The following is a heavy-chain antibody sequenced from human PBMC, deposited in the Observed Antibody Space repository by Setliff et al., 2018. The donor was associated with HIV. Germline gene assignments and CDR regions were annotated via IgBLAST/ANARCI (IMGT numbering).Heavy chain of an antibody. D-gene: IGHD3-10*01. CDR3: ARQGGYNSPLMV. CDR2: FYTSGST. CDR1: GGSFTTYY. V-gene: IGHV4-4*09. J-gene: IGHJ4*02. Sequence: PSETLSLTCTVSGGSFTTYYWSWLRQPPGKELEWIGYFYTSGSTNYNPSLKSRVTISIDTSKNQFSLKLNAVTAADTAVYYCARQGGYNSPLMVWGQGKLVTVSS.